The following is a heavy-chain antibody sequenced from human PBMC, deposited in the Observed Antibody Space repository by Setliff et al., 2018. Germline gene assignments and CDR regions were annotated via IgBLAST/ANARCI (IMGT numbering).Heavy chain of an antibody. CDR1: GFTFATHA. CDR3: ARDVATIPHYYYGMDV. CDR2: ISLDGSDR. D-gene: IGHD5-12*01. J-gene: IGHJ6*02. Sequence: SCAASGFTFATHAIHWVRQAPGKGLEWVSVISLDGSDRFYADSVKGRFTISRDNPKNTVFLEMNRLRAEDTALYYCARDVATIPHYYYGMDVWGQGTTVTVSS. V-gene: IGHV3-30*04.